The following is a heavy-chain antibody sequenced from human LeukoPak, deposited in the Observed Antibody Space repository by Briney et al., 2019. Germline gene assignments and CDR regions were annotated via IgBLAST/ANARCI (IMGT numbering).Heavy chain of an antibody. J-gene: IGHJ3*02. V-gene: IGHV1-8*01. D-gene: IGHD3-9*01. CDR3: ARGRRLRYFDWLPKTNDAFDI. CDR2: MNPNRGNT. CDR1: GYTFTSYD. Sequence: GASVKVSCKASGYTFTSYDINWVRQAPGQGLEWMGRMNPNRGNTGYAQKFQGRVTMTRNTSTSTAYMELSSLRSEDTAVYYCARGRRLRYFDWLPKTNDAFDIWGQGTMVTVSS.